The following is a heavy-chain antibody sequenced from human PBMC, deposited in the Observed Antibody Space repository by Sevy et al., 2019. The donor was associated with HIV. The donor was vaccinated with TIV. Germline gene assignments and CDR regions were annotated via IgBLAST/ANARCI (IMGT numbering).Heavy chain of an antibody. J-gene: IGHJ3*02. CDR3: AREGMVSPDAFDI. CDR1: GFTFSDYY. CDR2: ISNSGSDI. Sequence: GVSLRLSCAASGFTFSDYYMNWIRQAPGKGLEWVSDISNSGSDIHYADSVKGRFTISRDNAKNSLYLQMNSLRAEDTAVYYCAREGMVSPDAFDIWGQGTMVTVSS. D-gene: IGHD3-10*01. V-gene: IGHV3-11*01.